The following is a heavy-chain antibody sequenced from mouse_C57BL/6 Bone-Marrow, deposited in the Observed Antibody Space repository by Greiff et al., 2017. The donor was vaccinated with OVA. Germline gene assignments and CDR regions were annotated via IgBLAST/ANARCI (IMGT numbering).Heavy chain of an antibody. D-gene: IGHD2-4*01. V-gene: IGHV1-52*01. J-gene: IGHJ3*01. Sequence: QVQLKQPGAELVRPGSSVKLSCKASGYTFTGYWMHWVKQRPIQGLEWIGNIDPSDSETHYNQKFKDKATLTVDKSSSTAYMQLSSLTSEDSAVYYCARSYDYGLPYWGQGTLVTVSA. CDR1: GYTFTGYW. CDR2: IDPSDSET. CDR3: ARSYDYGLPY.